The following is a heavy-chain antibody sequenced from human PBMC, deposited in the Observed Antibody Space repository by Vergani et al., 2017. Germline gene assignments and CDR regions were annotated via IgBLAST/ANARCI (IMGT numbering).Heavy chain of an antibody. D-gene: IGHD3-9*01. CDR2: IYPGDSDT. Sequence: EVQLVQSGAEVKKPGESLKISCKGSGYSFTSYWIGWVRQMPGKGLEWMGIIYPGDSDTRYSPSFQGQVTIPADKSISTAYLQWSSLKASDTAMYYCARLLGVGLPPGDILTGTNWFDPWGQGTLVTVSS. CDR3: ARLLGVGLPPGDILTGTNWFDP. CDR1: GYSFTSYW. V-gene: IGHV5-51*01. J-gene: IGHJ5*02.